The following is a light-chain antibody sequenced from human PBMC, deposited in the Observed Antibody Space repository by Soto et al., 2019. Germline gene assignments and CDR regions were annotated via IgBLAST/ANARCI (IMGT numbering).Light chain of an antibody. CDR2: DAS. CDR3: QQRSNWHLT. V-gene: IGKV3D-11*01. J-gene: IGKJ4*01. Sequence: EIVLTQSPATLSLSPGERATLSCRASQGVSSYLAWYQQKAGQAPGLLISDASNRATGIPARFSGSGPGTDFTLTISSLEPEDFTVYYCQQRSNWHLTFGGGTKVEIK. CDR1: QGVSSY.